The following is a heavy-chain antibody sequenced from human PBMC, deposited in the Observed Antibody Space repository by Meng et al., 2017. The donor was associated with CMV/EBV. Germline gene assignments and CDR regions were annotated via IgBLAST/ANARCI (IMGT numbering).Heavy chain of an antibody. CDR1: GFTFSDDY. D-gene: IGHD2-2*02. V-gene: IGHV3-74*01. CDR2: INGDGSST. CDR3: VRDADCSGTSCYMD. J-gene: IGHJ4*02. Sequence: GESLKISCAASGFTFSDDYMHWVRQVPGKGLVWVSRINGDGSSTRYADSVKGRFTISRDNAKNTLYLQMNSLRAEDTALYYCVRDADCSGTSCYMDWGQGTLVTVSS.